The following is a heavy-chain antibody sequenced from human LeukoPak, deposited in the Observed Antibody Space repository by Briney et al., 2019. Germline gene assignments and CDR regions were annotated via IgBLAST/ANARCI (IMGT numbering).Heavy chain of an antibody. CDR3: ARDLAAAGNFYYYYYGMDV. V-gene: IGHV3-33*01. Sequence: GGSLRLSCAASGFTFSSYGMHWARRAPGKGLEWVAVIWYDGSNKYYADSVKGRFTISRDNSKNTLYLQMNSLRAEDTAVYYCARDLAAAGNFYYYYYGMDVWGQGTTVTVSS. D-gene: IGHD6-13*01. CDR2: IWYDGSNK. J-gene: IGHJ6*02. CDR1: GFTFSSYG.